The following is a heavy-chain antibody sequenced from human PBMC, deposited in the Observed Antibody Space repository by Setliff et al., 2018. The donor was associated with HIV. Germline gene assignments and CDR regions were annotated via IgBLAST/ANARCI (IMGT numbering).Heavy chain of an antibody. Sequence: SETLSLTCSVSGGSMTTYYWSWIRQPAGKGLEWIGRIYSSGSTIYNPSLRSRVTMSVDTSKSQLSLKLTSVTAADTAVYYCARVFPPIRGAPFGTPPGAFDIWGQGTMVTVSS. V-gene: IGHV4-4*07. CDR3: ARVFPPIRGAPFGTPPGAFDI. D-gene: IGHD2-15*01. CDR2: IYSSGST. CDR1: GGSMTTYY. J-gene: IGHJ3*02.